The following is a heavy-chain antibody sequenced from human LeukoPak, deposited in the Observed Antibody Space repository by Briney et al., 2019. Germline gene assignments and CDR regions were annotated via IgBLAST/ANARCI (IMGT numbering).Heavy chain of an antibody. Sequence: GGSLRLSCAASGFTFSSYSMNWVRQAPGKGLEWVSSISSSSTYIYYADSLKGRFTISRDNAKNSLSLQMNSLRAEDTAVYYRARDTHCSSTSCYNAFDIWGQGTMVTVAS. V-gene: IGHV3-21*01. CDR1: GFTFSSYS. J-gene: IGHJ3*02. CDR2: ISSSSTYI. D-gene: IGHD2-2*02. CDR3: ARDTHCSSTSCYNAFDI.